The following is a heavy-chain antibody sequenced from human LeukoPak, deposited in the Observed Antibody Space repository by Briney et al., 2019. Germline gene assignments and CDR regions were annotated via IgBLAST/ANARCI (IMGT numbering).Heavy chain of an antibody. CDR3: ARAGVQQQHDY. CDR2: ISAYNGNT. V-gene: IGHV1-18*01. D-gene: IGHD6-13*01. Sequence: ASVKVSCKASAYTFTSYAISWVRQAPGQGLEWMGWISAYNGNTNYAQKVQGRVSMTTDTSTGTAYMELRSLRSDDTAVYYCARAGVQQQHDYWGQGTLVTVSS. J-gene: IGHJ4*02. CDR1: AYTFTSYA.